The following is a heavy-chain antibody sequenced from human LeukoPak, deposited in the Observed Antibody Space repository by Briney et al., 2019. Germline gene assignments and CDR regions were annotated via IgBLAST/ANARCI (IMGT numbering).Heavy chain of an antibody. CDR2: IYYSGST. J-gene: IGHJ4*02. CDR3: AISVRGGPREWALDY. CDR1: GGSISSSSYY. D-gene: IGHD3-10*02. V-gene: IGHV4-39*01. Sequence: PSETLSLTCTVSGGSISSSSYYWGWIRQPPGKGLEWIGSIYYSGSTYYNPSLKSRVTISVDTSKNQFSLKLSSVTAADTAVYYCAISVRGGPREWALDYWGQGTLVTVSS.